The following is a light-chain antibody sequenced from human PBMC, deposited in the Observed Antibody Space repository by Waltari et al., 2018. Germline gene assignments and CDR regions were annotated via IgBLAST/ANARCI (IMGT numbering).Light chain of an antibody. Sequence: DIVMTQSPDSLAVSLGERATINCKSSQSVLYSSNNKNYLAWYQQKPGQPPKLLIYGASTRESGVPDRFSGSGSGTDFTLTISSLQAEDVAVYYCQQYLSTPPTFGQGTKVEIK. CDR3: QQYLSTPPT. CDR2: GAS. CDR1: QSVLYSSNNKNY. J-gene: IGKJ1*01. V-gene: IGKV4-1*01.